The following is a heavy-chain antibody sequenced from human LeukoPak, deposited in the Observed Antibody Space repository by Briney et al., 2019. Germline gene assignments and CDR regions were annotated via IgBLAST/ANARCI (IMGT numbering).Heavy chain of an antibody. J-gene: IGHJ2*01. CDR1: GFTFSSYW. D-gene: IGHD4-17*01. Sequence: PGGSLRLSCAASGFTFSSYWMSWVRQAPGKGLEWVANIKQDGSEKYYVDSVKGRFTISRDNAKNSLYLQMNSLRAEDTAVYYCARDLWEYDYGDHWYFDLWGRGTLVTVSS. CDR3: ARDLWEYDYGDHWYFDL. V-gene: IGHV3-7*01. CDR2: IKQDGSEK.